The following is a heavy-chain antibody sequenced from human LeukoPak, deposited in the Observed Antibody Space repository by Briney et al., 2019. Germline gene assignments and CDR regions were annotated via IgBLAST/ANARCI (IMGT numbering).Heavy chain of an antibody. CDR1: GYTFISYD. CDR3: ARTPPDYGIDY. V-gene: IGHV1-8*01. CDR2: MSPNSGNT. D-gene: IGHD4-17*01. Sequence: ASVTVSCTASGYTFISYDINWVRQATGQGLEWMGWMSPNSGNTGYAQKFQGRITITKSTSISTAYMELSDLESEDTAVYYCARTPPDYGIDYWGQGTLVTVSS. J-gene: IGHJ4*02.